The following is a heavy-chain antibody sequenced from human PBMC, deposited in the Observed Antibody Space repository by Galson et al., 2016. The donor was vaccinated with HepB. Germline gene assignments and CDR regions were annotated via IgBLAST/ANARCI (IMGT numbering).Heavy chain of an antibody. J-gene: IGHJ4*02. V-gene: IGHV3-30*18. D-gene: IGHD6-19*01. CDR3: AKGVDSSGWYHFDY. CDR2: VSSDGSYK. CDR1: GFSFRTFA. Sequence: SLRLSCAASGFSFRTFAMHWVRQAPGKGLEWVALVSSDGSYKYYADSVRGRFTPSRDNSKDTLYLQMNNLRPDEPAVYYCAKGVDSSGWYHFDYWGQGTLVTASS.